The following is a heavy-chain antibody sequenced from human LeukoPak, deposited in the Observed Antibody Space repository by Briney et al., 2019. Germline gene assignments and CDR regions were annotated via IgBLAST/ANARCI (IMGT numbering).Heavy chain of an antibody. CDR3: ARGSSVAGAD. CDR1: GGSISSTSYY. V-gene: IGHV4-39*01. Sequence: SETLSLTCTVSGGSISSTSYYWGWIRQPPGKGLEWIGSIYYSGSTYYNPSLKSRVTISADTSKNQFSLKLSSVTAADTAVYYCARGSSVAGADWGQGTLVTVSS. CDR2: IYYSGST. J-gene: IGHJ4*02. D-gene: IGHD6-19*01.